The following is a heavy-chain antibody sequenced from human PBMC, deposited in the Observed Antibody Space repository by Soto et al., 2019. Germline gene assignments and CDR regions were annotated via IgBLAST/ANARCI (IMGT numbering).Heavy chain of an antibody. D-gene: IGHD5-18*01. CDR3: ASATTDTAMAPGY. CDR1: GGSISSGGYS. J-gene: IGHJ4*02. V-gene: IGHV4-30-2*01. Sequence: PSATLSLTCGFSGGSISSGGYSLAWIRHPQGKSMEWIGYHYNRGRTYNNPSHKSRVTITVDRSKNHSTLKLTSVTAANTAVYYCASATTDTAMAPGYWGQGTLVTVS. CDR2: HYNRGRT.